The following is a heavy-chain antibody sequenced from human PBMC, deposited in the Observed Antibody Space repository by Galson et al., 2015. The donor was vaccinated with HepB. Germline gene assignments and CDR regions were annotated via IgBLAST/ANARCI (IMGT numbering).Heavy chain of an antibody. Sequence: SLRLSCAASGFTFSSYWMSWVRQAPGKGLEWVANIKQDGSDAYYVDSVKGRFTISRDNAKNSLFLQMNSLRADDTAVYFCARDHPVSLDYDIWSGHGDWGQGILVTVSS. CDR2: IKQDGSDA. D-gene: IGHD3-3*01. V-gene: IGHV3-7*03. CDR3: ARDHPVSLDYDIWSGHGD. J-gene: IGHJ4*02. CDR1: GFTFSSYW.